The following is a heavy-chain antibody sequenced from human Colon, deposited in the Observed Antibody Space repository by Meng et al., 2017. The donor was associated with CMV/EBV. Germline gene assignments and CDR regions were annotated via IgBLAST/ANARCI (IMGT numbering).Heavy chain of an antibody. CDR2: FYNDGST. V-gene: IGHV3-53*01. CDR3: ASTGCNNTNCPEDYYYYYGLGV. J-gene: IGHJ6*02. D-gene: IGHD2-2*01. CDR1: GFTFTNNF. Sequence: GESLKISCGVSGFTFTNNFMTWVRQAPGKGLEWVSLFYNDGSTYYADSVMGRFTISRDTAKNTVYLRMNSLRPDDSAVYYCASTGCNNTNCPEDYYYYYGLGVWGQGTPVTVSS.